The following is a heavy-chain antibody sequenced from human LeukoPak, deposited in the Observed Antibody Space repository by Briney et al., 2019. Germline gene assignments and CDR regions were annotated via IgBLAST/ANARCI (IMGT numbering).Heavy chain of an antibody. Sequence: GGSLRLSCAASGFTFSSYSMNWVRQAPGKGLEWVAVIWYDGSNKYYADSVKGRFTISRDNSMNTLYLQMNSLRAEDTAVYYCARSRGYYDSSGYFFYYYGMDVWGQGTTVTVSS. J-gene: IGHJ6*02. CDR1: GFTFSSYS. CDR2: IWYDGSNK. D-gene: IGHD3-22*01. CDR3: ARSRGYYDSSGYFFYYYGMDV. V-gene: IGHV3-33*08.